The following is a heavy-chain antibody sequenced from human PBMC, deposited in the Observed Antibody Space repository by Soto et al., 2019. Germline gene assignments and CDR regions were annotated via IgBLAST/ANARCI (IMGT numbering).Heavy chain of an antibody. CDR3: ARDYYRFNSGYGFSMDV. V-gene: IGHV3-30-3*01. CDR1: GFTFSSYA. CDR2: ISYDGSNK. Sequence: QVQLVVSGGCVVQPGRSLSLSCSASGFTFSSYAMHWVRQAPGKGLEWVAVISYDGSNKYYADSVKGRFTFSRDNSKNTLYLKMNSLRAEDMAVYYCARDYYRFNSGYGFSMDVWGQGTTVTVSS. D-gene: IGHD5-12*01. J-gene: IGHJ6*02.